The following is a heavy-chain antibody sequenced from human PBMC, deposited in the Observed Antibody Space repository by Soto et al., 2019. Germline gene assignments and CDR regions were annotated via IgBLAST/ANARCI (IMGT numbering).Heavy chain of an antibody. CDR2: IYRGGGT. Sequence: EVQLVESGGGLIQPGGSLRLICAASGLSVTANYMTWXXXXXXKGLEWLSIIYRGGGTYYADSLKGRAIISRDGSXXMVXXXXXXXXXXXXXXXXXXXXXXXXXXXXXGRGTAVNVSS. CDR3: XXXXXXXXXXX. D-gene: IGHD2-8*01. CDR1: GLSVTANY. V-gene: IGHV3-53*01. J-gene: IGHJ3*02.